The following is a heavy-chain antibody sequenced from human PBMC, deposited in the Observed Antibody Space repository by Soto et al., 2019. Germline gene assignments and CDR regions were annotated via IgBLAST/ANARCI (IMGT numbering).Heavy chain of an antibody. CDR2: IYHSGST. V-gene: IGHV4-30-2*01. J-gene: IGHJ4*02. CDR3: ARGGSPDTNFDY. Sequence: SETLSLTCAVSGGSISSGGYSWSWIRQPPGKGLEWIGYIYHSGSTYYNPSLKSRVTISVDRSKNQFSLKLSSVTAADTAVYYCARGGSPDTNFDYWGQGTLVTVSS. D-gene: IGHD2-15*01. CDR1: GGSISSGGYS.